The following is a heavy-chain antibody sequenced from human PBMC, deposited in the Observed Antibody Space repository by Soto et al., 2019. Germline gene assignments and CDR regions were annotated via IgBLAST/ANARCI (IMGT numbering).Heavy chain of an antibody. CDR1: GGSFSGYY. J-gene: IGHJ6*03. D-gene: IGHD4-4*01. CDR3: ARCAGRTTTYYYYMDV. V-gene: IGHV4-34*01. Sequence: SETLSLTCAVYGGSFSGYYWSWIRQPPGKGLEWIGEINHSGSTNYNPSLKSRVTISVDTSKNQFSLKLSSVTAADTAVYYCARCAGRTTTYYYYMDVWGKGNTVTVSS. CDR2: INHSGST.